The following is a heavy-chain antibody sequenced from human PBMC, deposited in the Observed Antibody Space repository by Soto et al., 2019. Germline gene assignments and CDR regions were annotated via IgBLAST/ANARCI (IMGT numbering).Heavy chain of an antibody. CDR2: IDPSDSYT. J-gene: IGHJ6*02. V-gene: IGHV5-10-1*01. CDR1: GYSFTSYW. Sequence: ESLTISCKGSGYSFTSYWISLVRQMPGKGLEWMGRIDPSDSYTNYSPSFQGHVTTSADKSISTAYLQWSSLKASDTAMYYCATLRRRYYYYGMDVWGQGTTVTVSS. CDR3: ATLRRRYYYYGMDV.